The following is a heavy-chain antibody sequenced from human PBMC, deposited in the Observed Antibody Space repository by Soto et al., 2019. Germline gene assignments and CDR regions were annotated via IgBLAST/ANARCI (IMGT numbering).Heavy chain of an antibody. CDR1: GFTFSSYS. V-gene: IGHV3-21*01. Sequence: EVQLVESGGGLVKPGGSLRLSCAASGFTFSSYSMNWVRQAPGKGLEWVSSISSSSSYIYYADSVKGRFTISRDNAKNYLYRQMNSRRAEDTAVYYCARVDDYIWGGYRSGPHYYFIDVWGKGTTVTVSS. D-gene: IGHD3-16*02. J-gene: IGHJ6*03. CDR2: ISSSSSYI. CDR3: ARVDDYIWGGYRSGPHYYFIDV.